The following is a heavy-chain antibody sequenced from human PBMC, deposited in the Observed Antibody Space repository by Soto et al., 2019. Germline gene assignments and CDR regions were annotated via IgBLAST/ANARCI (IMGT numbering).Heavy chain of an antibody. V-gene: IGHV3-11*01. Sequence: QGQLVQSGGGLVKPGGSLRLSCAASGFTVSDYHMIWIRQAPGKGLEWVSYINDSGDTIYYLDSLKGRITISRDNAKNSPFLQKNSLRARATAVYYCASEQPGFLELSSVFAFSIWGQRTMVTLPS. J-gene: IGHJ3*02. CDR1: GFTVSDYH. CDR2: INDSGDTI. CDR3: ASEQPGFLELSSVFAFSI. D-gene: IGHD3-3*01.